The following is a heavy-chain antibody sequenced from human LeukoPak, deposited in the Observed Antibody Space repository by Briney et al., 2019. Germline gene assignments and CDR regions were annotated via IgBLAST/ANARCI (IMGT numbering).Heavy chain of an antibody. CDR1: GFTFKTHA. CDR3: AKRLKRNYYYHYAMDV. Sequence: PGGFLRLSCAASGFTFKTHAMSWVRQAPGKGLEWVSRIDDSGVIRSYADSVKGRFTISRDNSKMTLTLQMNSLRAEDTAVYYCAKRLKRNYYYHYAMDVWGQGTTVTVSS. V-gene: IGHV3-23*01. J-gene: IGHJ6*02. D-gene: IGHD3-22*01. CDR2: IDDSGVIR.